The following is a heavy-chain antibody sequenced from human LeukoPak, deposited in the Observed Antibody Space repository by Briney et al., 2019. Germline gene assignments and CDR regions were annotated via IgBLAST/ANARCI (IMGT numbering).Heavy chain of an antibody. V-gene: IGHV1-69-2*01. CDR2: VDPEDGET. J-gene: IGHJ3*02. Sequence: ASVKVSCKVSGYTFTHYYMHWVQQAPGKGLEWMGLVDPEDGETIYAEKFQGRVTITADTSTDTAYMELSSLRSEGTAVYYCATDLRVTMIVGAFDIWGQGTLVTVSS. CDR3: ATDLRVTMIVGAFDI. CDR1: GYTFTHYY. D-gene: IGHD3-22*01.